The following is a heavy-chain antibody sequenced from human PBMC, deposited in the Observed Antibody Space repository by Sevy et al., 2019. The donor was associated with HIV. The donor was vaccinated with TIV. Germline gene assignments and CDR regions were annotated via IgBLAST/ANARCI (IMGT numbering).Heavy chain of an antibody. CDR3: ARQIPSRRGYYGSGSWGYFDY. CDR1: GGSISSSSYY. CDR2: IYYSGST. J-gene: IGHJ4*02. D-gene: IGHD3-10*01. V-gene: IGHV4-39*01. Sequence: SETLSLTCTVSGGSISSSSYYWGWIRQPPGKGLEWIGSIYYSGSTYYNPSLKSRVTISVDTSKNQFSLKLSSVTAADTAGYYCARQIPSRRGYYGSGSWGYFDYWGQGTLVTVSS.